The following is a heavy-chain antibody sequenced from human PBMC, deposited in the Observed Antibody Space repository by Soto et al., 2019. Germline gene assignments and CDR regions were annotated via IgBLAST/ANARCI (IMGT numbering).Heavy chain of an antibody. J-gene: IGHJ4*02. CDR3: AHSPSYSSSQDGLLVR. CDR1: GFSLSTSGVG. CDR2: IYWDDDK. D-gene: IGHD6-13*01. V-gene: IGHV2-5*02. Sequence: QITLKESGPTLVKPTQTLTLTCTFSGFSLSTSGVGVGWIRQPPGKALEWLALIYWDDDKRYSPSLKSRLTLTKDTSKNQVVLTMTNMDPVDTATYYCAHSPSYSSSQDGLLVRWGQGTLVTVSS.